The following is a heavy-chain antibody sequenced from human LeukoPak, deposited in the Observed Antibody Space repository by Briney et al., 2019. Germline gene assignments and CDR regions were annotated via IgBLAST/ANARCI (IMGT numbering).Heavy chain of an antibody. J-gene: IGHJ4*02. CDR2: IIPIFGTA. CDR1: GGTFSSYA. CDR3: ARGKWELPPAWYFDY. D-gene: IGHD1-26*01. Sequence: SVKVSCKASGGTFSSYAISWVRQAPGQGLEWMGGIIPIFGTANYAQKFQDRVTITADESTSTAYMELSSLRSEDTAVYYCARGKWELPPAWYFDYWGQGTLVTVSS. V-gene: IGHV1-69*13.